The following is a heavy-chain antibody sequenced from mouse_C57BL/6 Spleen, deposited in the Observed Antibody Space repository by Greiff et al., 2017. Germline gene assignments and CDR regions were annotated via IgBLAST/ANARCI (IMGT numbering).Heavy chain of an antibody. CDR2: IYPGDGDT. J-gene: IGHJ2*01. V-gene: IGHV1-80*01. CDR3: AISPTVVPYFDY. CDR1: GYAFSSYW. D-gene: IGHD1-1*01. Sequence: VQLQQSGAELVKPGASVKISCKASGYAFSSYWMNWVKQRPGQGLEWIGQIYPGDGDTNYNGKFKGKATLTADKSSSTAYMQLSSLASEDSAVYVCAISPTVVPYFDYWGQGTTLTVSS.